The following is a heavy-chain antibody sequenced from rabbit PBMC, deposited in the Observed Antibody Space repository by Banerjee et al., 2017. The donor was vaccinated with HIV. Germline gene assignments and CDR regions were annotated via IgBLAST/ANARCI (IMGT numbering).Heavy chain of an antibody. J-gene: IGHJ4*01. V-gene: IGHV1S40*01. Sequence: QSLEESGGDLVKPGASLTLTCTASGFSFSSGYYMCWVRQAPGKGLEWIACIATKSGSTWYASWAKGRFTISKTSSTTVTLQMTSLTAADTATYFCARDPNAVVGDAFNLWGPGTLVTVS. CDR3: ARDPNAVVGDAFNL. CDR2: IATKSGST. D-gene: IGHD2-1*01. CDR1: GFSFSSGYY.